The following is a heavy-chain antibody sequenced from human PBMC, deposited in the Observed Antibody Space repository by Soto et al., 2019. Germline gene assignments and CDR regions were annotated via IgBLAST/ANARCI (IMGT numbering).Heavy chain of an antibody. D-gene: IGHD3-3*01. V-gene: IGHV5-10-1*03. CDR2: IDPSDSYT. J-gene: IGHJ5*02. CDR3: ARINYYDFWSGYYNLGWFDP. Sequence: EVQRVQSGAEVKKPGESLRISCKGSGYSFTSYWISWVRQMPGKGLEWMGRIDPSDSYTNYSPSFQVHVTISADKSIITAYLQWSSLKASATAMYYCARINYYDFWSGYYNLGWFDPWGQGTLVTVSS. CDR1: GYSFTSYW.